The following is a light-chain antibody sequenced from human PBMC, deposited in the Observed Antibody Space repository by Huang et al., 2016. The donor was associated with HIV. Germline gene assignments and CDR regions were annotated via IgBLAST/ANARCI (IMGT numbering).Light chain of an antibody. CDR3: QQTCSVPLT. Sequence: DLQMTQSPSSLSASVGDRVSITCRASQSLNNYFYWYQQKPGKAPKLLIHSASTLQNGVPPRFSGSVSGTDFTLTITNLQPEDSATYYCQQTCSVPLTFGGGTKVEIK. J-gene: IGKJ4*01. V-gene: IGKV1-39*01. CDR2: SAS. CDR1: QSLNNY.